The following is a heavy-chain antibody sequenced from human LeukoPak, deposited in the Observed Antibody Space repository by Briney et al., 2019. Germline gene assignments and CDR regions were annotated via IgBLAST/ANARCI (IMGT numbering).Heavy chain of an antibody. D-gene: IGHD4/OR15-4a*01. V-gene: IGHV3-9*01. CDR1: GFTFDDYA. CDR3: AKDSRGWLTYGMDV. CDR2: ISWNSGSI. J-gene: IGHJ6*02. Sequence: PGGSLRLSCAASGFTFDDYAMHWVRQAPGKGLEWVSSISWNSGSIGYADSVKGRFTISRDNAKNSLYLQMNSLRAEDTALYYCAKDSRGWLTYGMDVWGQGITVTVSS.